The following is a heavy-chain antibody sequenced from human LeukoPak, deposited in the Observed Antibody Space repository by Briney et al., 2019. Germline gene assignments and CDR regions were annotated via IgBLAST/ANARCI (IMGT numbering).Heavy chain of an antibody. V-gene: IGHV3-30*04. CDR1: GFTFSSYA. D-gene: IGHD5-18*01. CDR2: ISYDGSNK. Sequence: PGRSLRLSCAASGFTFSSYAMHWVRQAPGKGLEWVAVISYDGSNKYYADSVKGRFTISRDNSYNTVYLQMTGLRTDDTAVYYCAKDGESGIQWIQGYFDYWGQGTLVTVSS. J-gene: IGHJ4*02. CDR3: AKDGESGIQWIQGYFDY.